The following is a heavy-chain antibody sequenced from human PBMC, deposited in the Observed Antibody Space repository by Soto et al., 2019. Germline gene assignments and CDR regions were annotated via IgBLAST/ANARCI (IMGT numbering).Heavy chain of an antibody. V-gene: IGHV4-38-2*01. J-gene: IGHJ6*02. Sequence: PSETLSLTCAVSGYSISSGYYWGWIRQPPGKGLEWIGSIYHSGSTYYNPSLKSRVTISVDTSKNQFSLKLSSVTAADTAVYYCARDRRAPYCYYCMDVWGQGTTVTVSS. CDR2: IYHSGST. CDR1: GYSISSGYY. CDR3: ARDRRAPYCYYCMDV.